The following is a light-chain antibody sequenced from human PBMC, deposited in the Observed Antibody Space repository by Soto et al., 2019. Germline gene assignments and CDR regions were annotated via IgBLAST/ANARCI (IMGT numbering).Light chain of an antibody. Sequence: QSLLNQPASVSGSPGQSSTIACTGTSSDVGSYNLVSWYQQHPGKAPKLMIYEGSKRPSGVSNRFSGSKYGNTASLTISGLQAEDEADYYCCSYAGSSTLSVFGTGTKVTVL. CDR1: SSDVGSYNL. V-gene: IGLV2-23*01. J-gene: IGLJ1*01. CDR2: EGS. CDR3: CSYAGSSTLSV.